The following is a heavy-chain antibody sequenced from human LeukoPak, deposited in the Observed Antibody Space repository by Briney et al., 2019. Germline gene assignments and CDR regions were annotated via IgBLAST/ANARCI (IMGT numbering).Heavy chain of an antibody. CDR3: ARARPGIAVAIRGYNWFDP. CDR1: GYTFTSYA. J-gene: IGHJ5*02. CDR2: INAGNGNT. Sequence: GASVKVSCKASGYTFTSYAMHWVRQAPGQRLEWMGWINAGNGNTKYSQKFQGRVTITRDTSASTAYMELSSLRSEDTAVYYCARARPGIAVAIRGYNWFDPWGQGTLVTVSS. D-gene: IGHD6-19*01. V-gene: IGHV1-3*01.